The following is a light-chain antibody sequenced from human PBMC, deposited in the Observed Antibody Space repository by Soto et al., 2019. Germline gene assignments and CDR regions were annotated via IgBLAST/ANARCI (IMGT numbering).Light chain of an antibody. CDR3: NSQTTSGIRV. V-gene: IGLV2-11*01. Sequence: QSALTQPRSVSGSPGQSVTISCSGTSGDVGGYNFVSWYQQHPGKAPTLVIFDVSQRPSGVPDRFSGSKSGSTASLTISGLQADDEADYYCNSQTTSGIRVFGTGTKLTVL. CDR2: DVS. CDR1: SGDVGGYNF. J-gene: IGLJ1*01.